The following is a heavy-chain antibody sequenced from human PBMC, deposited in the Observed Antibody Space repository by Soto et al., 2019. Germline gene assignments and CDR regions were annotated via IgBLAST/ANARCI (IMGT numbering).Heavy chain of an antibody. Sequence: ASVKVSCKASGYMFTNYYMHWVRQAPGQGLEWMAIINSGGGSTTYAPKFQARVTMTRDTSTSTFYMELSSLTSEDTAVYYCAMVQWLGYWG. CDR2: INSGGGST. V-gene: IGHV1-46*01. J-gene: IGHJ4*01. D-gene: IGHD6-19*01. CDR1: GYMFTNYY. CDR3: AMVQWLGY.